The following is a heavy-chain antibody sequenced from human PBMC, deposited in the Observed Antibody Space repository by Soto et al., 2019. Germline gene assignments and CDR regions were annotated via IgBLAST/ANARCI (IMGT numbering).Heavy chain of an antibody. CDR3: AREYCSGGSCYQYFQH. V-gene: IGHV3-11*01. J-gene: IGHJ1*01. CDR2: ISSGGGTI. D-gene: IGHD2-15*01. CDR1: GFTFSDYY. Sequence: NPGGSLRLSCAASGFTFSDYYMSWIRQAPGKGLEWVSYISSGGGTIYYADSVKGRFTISRDNAKSSLYLQMNSLRAEDTAVYYCAREYCSGGSCYQYFQHWGQGTLVTVSS.